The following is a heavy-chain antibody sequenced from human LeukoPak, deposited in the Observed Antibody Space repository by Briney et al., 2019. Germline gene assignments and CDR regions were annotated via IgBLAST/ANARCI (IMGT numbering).Heavy chain of an antibody. J-gene: IGHJ4*02. V-gene: IGHV1-46*01. Sequence: ASVKVSCKASGYTFTSYYIHWVRQAPGQGLEWMGIINPSGGSTSYAQKFQGRVTITADKSTSTAYMELSSLRSEDTAVYYCARVGIAAAGRGPLFDYWGQGTLVTVSS. CDR2: INPSGGST. CDR1: GYTFTSYY. D-gene: IGHD6-13*01. CDR3: ARVGIAAAGRGPLFDY.